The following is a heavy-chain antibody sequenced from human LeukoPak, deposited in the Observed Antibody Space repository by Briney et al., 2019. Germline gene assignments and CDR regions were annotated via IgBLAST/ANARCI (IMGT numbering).Heavy chain of an antibody. CDR1: GFTFSSYS. D-gene: IGHD4/OR15-4a*01. CDR3: AKDPSRLNTVIDY. J-gene: IGHJ4*02. CDR2: ISSSSSYI. Sequence: GGSLRLSCAASGFTFSSYSMNWVRQAPGKGLEWVSSISSSSSYIYYADSVKGRFTISRDNSKNTLYLQMNSLRAEDTAVYYCAKDPSRLNTVIDYWGQGTLVTVSS. V-gene: IGHV3-21*01.